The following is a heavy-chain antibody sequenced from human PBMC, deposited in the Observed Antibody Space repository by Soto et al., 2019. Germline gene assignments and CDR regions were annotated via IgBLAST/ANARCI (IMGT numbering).Heavy chain of an antibody. CDR2: ISYDGSNK. J-gene: IGHJ4*02. CDR3: AKDTYYHDSSGYYVFDY. D-gene: IGHD3-22*01. CDR1: GFIFSSYG. Sequence: QVQLVESGGGVVQPGTSLRLSCAASGFIFSSYGIHWVRQAPGKGLEWVAVISYDGSNKNYADSVKGRFTISRDNSENXXYLQMNSLRAEDTAVYYCAKDTYYHDSSGYYVFDYWGQGILVTVSS. V-gene: IGHV3-30*18.